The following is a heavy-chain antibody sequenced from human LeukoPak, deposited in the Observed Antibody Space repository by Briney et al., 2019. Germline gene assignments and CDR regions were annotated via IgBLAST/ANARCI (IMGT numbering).Heavy chain of an antibody. D-gene: IGHD6-19*01. J-gene: IGHJ4*02. V-gene: IGHV1-18*01. CDR2: ISAYNGKT. CDR1: GYTFTSCG. CDR3: ARGRPPIAVAGYYFDY. Sequence: GASVKVSCKAFGYTFTSCGISWLRRAPGQGLEGMGWISAYNGKTNYAQKLQGRVTMTTDTSTSTAYMELRSLRSDDTAVYYCARGRPPIAVAGYYFDYWGQGTLVTVSS.